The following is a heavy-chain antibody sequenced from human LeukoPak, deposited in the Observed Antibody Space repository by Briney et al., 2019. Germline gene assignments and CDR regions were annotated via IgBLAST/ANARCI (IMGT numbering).Heavy chain of an antibody. CDR3: ATGVVGATGFDAFDI. V-gene: IGHV3-7*01. CDR1: GFTFSSYW. CDR2: IKQDGSEK. J-gene: IGHJ3*02. Sequence: PGGSLRLSCAASGFTFSSYWMSWVRQAPGKGLEWVANIKQDGSEKYYVDSVKGRFTISRDNAKNSLYLQMNSLRAEDTAVYYCATGVVGATGFDAFDIWGQGTMVTVSS. D-gene: IGHD1-26*01.